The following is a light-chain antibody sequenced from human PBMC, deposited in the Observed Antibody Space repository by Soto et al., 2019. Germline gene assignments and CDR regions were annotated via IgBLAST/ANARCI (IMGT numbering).Light chain of an antibody. CDR3: GSWDSSLSAVV. V-gene: IGLV1-51*02. CDR2: EHI. J-gene: IGLJ1*01. CDR1: SSNIGNNF. Sequence: QAVLTHPPSVSVAPGQKVTISCSGSSSNIGNNFVSWYQQLPGTAPKLLIYEHIERPSGIPDRFSGSKSGTSATLGITGLQTGDEADYYCGSWDSSLSAVVFGTGTKVTVL.